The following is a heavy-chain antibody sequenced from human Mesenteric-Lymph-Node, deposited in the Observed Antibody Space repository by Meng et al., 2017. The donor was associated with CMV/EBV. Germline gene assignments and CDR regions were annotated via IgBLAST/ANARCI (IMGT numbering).Heavy chain of an antibody. D-gene: IGHD1-26*01. J-gene: IGHJ4*02. V-gene: IGHV1-3*01. Sequence: SCKASGYTFNRYAMHWVRQAPVERLEWMGWINAANGNTRYSQKFQGRVTITGDTSASTGSIELSSLTSEDTAVYYCARGPEWELDDYWGQGTLVTVSS. CDR3: ARGPEWELDDY. CDR1: GYTFNRYA. CDR2: INAANGNT.